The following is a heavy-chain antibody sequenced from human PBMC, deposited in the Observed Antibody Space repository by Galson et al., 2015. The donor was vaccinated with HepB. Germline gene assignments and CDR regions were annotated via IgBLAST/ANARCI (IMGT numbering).Heavy chain of an antibody. CDR2: ISAYNRNT. CDR3: ARGALVVVVGATQNNWFDP. J-gene: IGHJ5*02. CDR1: GYIFSSYS. Sequence: SVKVSCKASGYIFSSYSITWVRQAPGQGLEWMGWISAYNRNTNYAQSFQDRVTMTTDRSTSTIYLELRSLRSDDTAVYYCARGALVVVVGATQNNWFDPWGQGTLVTVSS. V-gene: IGHV1-18*01. D-gene: IGHD2-15*01.